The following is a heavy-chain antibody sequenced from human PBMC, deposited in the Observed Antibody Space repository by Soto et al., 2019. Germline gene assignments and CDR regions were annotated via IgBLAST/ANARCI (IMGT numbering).Heavy chain of an antibody. CDR3: AKDLSGNSLTFGY. CDR2: ISSNGGST. V-gene: IGHV3-64*04. CDR1: GFTFSSYA. D-gene: IGHD3-16*01. Sequence: GGSLRLSCSASGFTFSSYAMHWVRQAPGKGLEYVSVISSNGGSTYYADSVKGRFTISRDNSKNTLYLQMNSLRAEDTAVYYRAKDLSGNSLTFGYWGQGTLVTVSS. J-gene: IGHJ4*02.